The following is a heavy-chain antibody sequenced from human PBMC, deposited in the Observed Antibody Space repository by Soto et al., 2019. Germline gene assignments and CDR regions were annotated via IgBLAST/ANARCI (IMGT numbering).Heavy chain of an antibody. D-gene: IGHD7-27*01. V-gene: IGHV3-53*01. CDR3: ARESTRWGDYYCDGMDV. J-gene: IGHJ6*02. CDR1: GFTVNSNY. CDR2: IYSGGTT. Sequence: EVQLVESGGGLIQPGGSLRLSCAASGFTVNSNYMSWVRQAPGKGLEWVSVIYSGGTTYYADSVKGPFTISRGNSKNTLYLHMNHLRAEVPAMYYCARESTRWGDYYCDGMDVWGQGTTVTVSS.